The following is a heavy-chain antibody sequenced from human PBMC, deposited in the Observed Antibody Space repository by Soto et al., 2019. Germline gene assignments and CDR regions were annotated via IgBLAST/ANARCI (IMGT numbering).Heavy chain of an antibody. CDR3: ARDIDG. V-gene: IGHV3-48*01. D-gene: IGHD2-15*01. CDR2: ISSSSYTI. CDR1: GFTFSSYS. Sequence: EVQVVESGGSLGQPGGSLRLACAASGFTFSSYSMNWVRQAPGKGLEWVSYISSSSYTIFYADSVKGRFTISRDNAKNSLYLQMNSLRAEDTAVYHCARDIDGGGQGTLVTVSS. J-gene: IGHJ4*02.